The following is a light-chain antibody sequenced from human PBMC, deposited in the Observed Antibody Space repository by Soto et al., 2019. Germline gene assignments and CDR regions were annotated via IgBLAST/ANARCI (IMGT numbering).Light chain of an antibody. CDR2: AAS. V-gene: IGKV1-8*01. J-gene: IGKJ1*01. Sequence: AILMTQSPASLSASTGDRVTITCRASQGISSYLAWYQQKPGKAPKLLIYAASTLQSGVPSRFSGSGSGTDFTLTISRLEPEDFAVYYCQQYGSSGTFGQGTKVDIK. CDR1: QGISSY. CDR3: QQYGSSGT.